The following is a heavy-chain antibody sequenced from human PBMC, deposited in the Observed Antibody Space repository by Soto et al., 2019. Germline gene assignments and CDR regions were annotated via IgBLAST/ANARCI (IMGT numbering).Heavy chain of an antibody. J-gene: IGHJ3*02. CDR3: ARKWLGAEIDAFDI. D-gene: IGHD6-19*01. CDR2: INPNSGGT. Sequence: QVQLVQSGAEVKKPGASVKVSCKASGYTFTGYYMHWVRQAPGQGLEWMGWINPNSGGTNYAQKFQGWVTMTRETSIRTAYMELSRLRSDDTAVYYCARKWLGAEIDAFDIWGQGSMVTVSS. V-gene: IGHV1-2*04. CDR1: GYTFTGYY.